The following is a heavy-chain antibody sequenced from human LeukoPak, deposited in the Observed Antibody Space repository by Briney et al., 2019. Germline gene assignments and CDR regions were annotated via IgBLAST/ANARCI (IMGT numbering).Heavy chain of an antibody. D-gene: IGHD6-19*01. J-gene: IGHJ4*02. CDR3: ARHERYSSFFFDY. V-gene: IGHV4-39*01. CDR1: GGSISSSSYY. CDR2: IYYSGST. Sequence: SETLSLTCTVSGGSISSSSYYWGWIRQPPGKGLEWIGSIYYSGSTYYNPSLKSRVTISVDTSKSQFSLKLSSVTAADTAVYYCARHERYSSFFFDYWGQGTLVTVSS.